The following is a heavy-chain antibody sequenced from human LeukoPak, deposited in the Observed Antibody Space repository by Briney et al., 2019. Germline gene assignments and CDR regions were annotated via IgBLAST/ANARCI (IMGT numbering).Heavy chain of an antibody. CDR2: ISSSGSTI. D-gene: IGHD6-19*01. CDR3: ARDRVASSGWSGGSIDY. Sequence: PGGSLRLSCAASGFTFSDYYMSWIRQALGKGLEWVSYISSSGSTIYYADSVKGRFTISRDNAKNSLYLQMNSLRAEDTAVYYCARDRVASSGWSGGSIDYWGQGTLVTVSS. CDR1: GFTFSDYY. J-gene: IGHJ4*02. V-gene: IGHV3-11*01.